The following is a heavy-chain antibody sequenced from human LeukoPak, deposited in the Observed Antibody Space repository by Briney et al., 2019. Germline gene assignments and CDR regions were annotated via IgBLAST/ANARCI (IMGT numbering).Heavy chain of an antibody. CDR1: GYTLTELS. J-gene: IGHJ1*01. Sequence: GASVKVSCKVSGYTLTELSTHWVRQAPGKGLEWMGGFDPEDGETIYAQKFQGRVTMTEDTSTDTAYMELSSLRSEDTAVYYCATVPRIWSGYYTSEYFQHWGQGTLVTVSS. CDR3: ATVPRIWSGYYTSEYFQH. D-gene: IGHD3-3*01. CDR2: FDPEDGET. V-gene: IGHV1-24*01.